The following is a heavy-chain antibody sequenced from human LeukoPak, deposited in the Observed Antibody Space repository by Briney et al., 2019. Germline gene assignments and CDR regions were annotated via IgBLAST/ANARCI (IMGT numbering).Heavy chain of an antibody. V-gene: IGHV4-61*09. CDR2: IYKSGST. CDR3: VTAPNQDFFDY. Sequence: SETLSLTCTVSGGSIGSGSYYWSWIRQPAGKGLEWMGNIYKSGSTNYNPSLKSRLTISADTSKNQFSLKLNFVTAADTALYYCVTAPNQDFFDYWGRGTLVTVSS. D-gene: IGHD1-14*01. J-gene: IGHJ4*01. CDR1: GGSIGSGSYY.